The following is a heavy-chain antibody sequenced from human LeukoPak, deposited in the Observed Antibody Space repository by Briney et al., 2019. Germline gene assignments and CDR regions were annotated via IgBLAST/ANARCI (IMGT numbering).Heavy chain of an antibody. Sequence: GGSLRLSCAASGFIFSGYWMTWVRQAAGKGLQWVASIKQDGSDSYHVDSVKGRFTISRDNAKNSLFLQMNSLRADDTAVYYCAKNIAAPGRVDYQLYGMDEWGQGTTVTVSS. CDR1: GFIFSGYW. CDR2: IKQDGSDS. V-gene: IGHV3-7*01. J-gene: IGHJ6*02. D-gene: IGHD5-12*01. CDR3: AKNIAAPGRVDYQLYGMDE.